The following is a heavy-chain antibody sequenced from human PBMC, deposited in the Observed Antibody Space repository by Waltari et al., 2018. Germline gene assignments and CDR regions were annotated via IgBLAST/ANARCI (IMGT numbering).Heavy chain of an antibody. CDR3: ARQAYGSGSYHIY. V-gene: IGHV4-38-2*01. Sequence: QVQLQESGPGLVKPSETLSLTCAVSGSSISSGYYWGWIRQPPGKGLEWIGSIYHSGSTYYNPSLKSRVTISVDTSKNQFSLKLSSVTAADTAVYYCARQAYGSGSYHIYWGQGTLVTVSS. CDR1: GSSISSGYY. D-gene: IGHD3-10*01. J-gene: IGHJ4*02. CDR2: IYHSGST.